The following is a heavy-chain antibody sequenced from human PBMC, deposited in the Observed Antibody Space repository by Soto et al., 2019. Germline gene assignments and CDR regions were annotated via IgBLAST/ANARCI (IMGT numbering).Heavy chain of an antibody. J-gene: IGHJ4*02. V-gene: IGHV4-59*08. CDR3: ARVEDYGDYFDY. Sequence: PSETLSLTCTVSGGSVSGYYWSWIRQPPGKGLEWIGYIFYSGSIKYNPSLKSRVTMSVDTSKNQLSLRLTSVTAADTAVYCCARVEDYGDYFDYWGQGTLVTVSS. CDR2: IFYSGSI. D-gene: IGHD4-17*01. CDR1: GGSVSGYY.